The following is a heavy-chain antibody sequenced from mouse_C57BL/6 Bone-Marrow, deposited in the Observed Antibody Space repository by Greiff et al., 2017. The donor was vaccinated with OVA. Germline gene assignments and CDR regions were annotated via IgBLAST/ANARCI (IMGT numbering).Heavy chain of an antibody. CDR2: IYPRSGNT. CDR1: GYTFTSYG. J-gene: IGHJ2*01. CDR3: ASVYDYGDYFDY. V-gene: IGHV1-81*01. Sequence: QVQLKQSGAELARPGASVKLSCKASGYTFTSYGISWVKQRTGQGLEWIGEIYPRSGNTYYNETFTGQATLTADKASSTAYMERRSLTSEDSAVYFCASVYDYGDYFDYWGQGTTLTVSS. D-gene: IGHD2-4*01.